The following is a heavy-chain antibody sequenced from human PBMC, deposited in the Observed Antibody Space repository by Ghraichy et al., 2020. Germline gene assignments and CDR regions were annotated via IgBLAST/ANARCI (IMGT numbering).Heavy chain of an antibody. D-gene: IGHD2/OR15-2a*01. CDR2: TYYRSKWYN. CDR3: AEGGKYYWAFDV. Sequence: SQTLSLTCDISGDSVSSNSVAWSWIRPSPSRGLEWLGRTYYRSKWYNDYAVSVKSRIIINVDTSKNQISLQLNSVTPEDTALYYCAEGGKYYWAFDVWGQGTMVTVSS. V-gene: IGHV6-1*01. CDR1: GDSVSSNSVA. J-gene: IGHJ3*01.